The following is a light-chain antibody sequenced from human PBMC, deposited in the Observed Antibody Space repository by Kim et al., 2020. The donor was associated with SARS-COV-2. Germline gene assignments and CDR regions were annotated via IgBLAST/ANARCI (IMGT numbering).Light chain of an antibody. CDR3: QVWDSTTYV. CDR2: RDN. CDR1: DIGRKN. J-gene: IGLJ1*01. V-gene: IGLV3-9*01. Sequence: VAMGRTARITCGGDDIGRKNVHWYQRKPGQAPVLVIYRDNDRPSGIPERFSGSNSGNTATLTISRAQDGDEADYYCQVWDSTTYVFGSGTKVTVL.